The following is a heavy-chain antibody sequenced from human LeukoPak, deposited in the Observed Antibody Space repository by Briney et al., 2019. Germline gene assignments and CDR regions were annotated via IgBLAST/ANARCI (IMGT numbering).Heavy chain of an antibody. CDR2: TRNKANSYTT. J-gene: IGHJ4*02. Sequence: GGSLRLSCAASGFTFSDHYMDWVRQAPGKGLEWFGRTRNKANSYTTEYAASVKGRFTISRGDSKNSLYLQMNSLKTEDTAVYYCARVTMVRGVIGDYWGQGTLVTVSS. V-gene: IGHV3-72*01. D-gene: IGHD3-10*01. CDR3: ARVTMVRGVIGDY. CDR1: GFTFSDHY.